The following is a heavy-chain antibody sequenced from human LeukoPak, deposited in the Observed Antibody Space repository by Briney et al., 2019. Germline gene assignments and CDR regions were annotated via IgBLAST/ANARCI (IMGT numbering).Heavy chain of an antibody. CDR2: ISAYNGNT. V-gene: IGHV1-18*01. CDR3: ARQYYDSSGYYLGWFDP. D-gene: IGHD3-22*01. Sequence: GASVNVSCKASGYTFTSYGISWVRQAPGQGLEWMGWISAYNGNTNYAQKLQGRVTMTTDTSTSTAYMELRSLRSDDTAVYYCARQYYDSSGYYLGWFDPWGQGTLVTVSS. CDR1: GYTFTSYG. J-gene: IGHJ5*02.